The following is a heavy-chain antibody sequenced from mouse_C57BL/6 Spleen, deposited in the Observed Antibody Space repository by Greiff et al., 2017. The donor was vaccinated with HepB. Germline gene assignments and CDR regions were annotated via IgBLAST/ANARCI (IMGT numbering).Heavy chain of an antibody. CDR2: IWSGGST. J-gene: IGHJ3*01. CDR3: ARKDGSSSWFAY. D-gene: IGHD1-1*01. V-gene: IGHV2-2*01. Sequence: VMLVESGPGLVQPSQSLSITCTVSGFSLTSYGVHWVRQSPGKGLEWLGVIWSGGSTDYNAAFISRLSISKDNSKSQVFFKMNSLQADDTAIYYCARKDGSSSWFAYWGQGTLVTVSA. CDR1: GFSLTSYG.